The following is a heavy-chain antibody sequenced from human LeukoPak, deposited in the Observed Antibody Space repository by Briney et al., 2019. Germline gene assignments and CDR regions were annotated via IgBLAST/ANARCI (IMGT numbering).Heavy chain of an antibody. D-gene: IGHD3-10*01. J-gene: IGHJ4*02. CDR2: ISGRGGRT. CDR1: GFTFSSYA. Sequence: GGSLRLSCAASGFTFSSYAMSWVRQAPGKGLEWVSAISGRGGRTYYADSVKGRFTISRDISKNTLYLQMNSLRAEDTAIYYCARAEDDSGTYSVGYFDFWGQGTLVTVSS. V-gene: IGHV3-23*01. CDR3: ARAEDDSGTYSVGYFDF.